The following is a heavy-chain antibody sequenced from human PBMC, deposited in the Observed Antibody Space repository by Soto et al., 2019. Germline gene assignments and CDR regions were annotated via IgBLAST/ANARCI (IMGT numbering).Heavy chain of an antibody. CDR3: ARDTSTATGTH. CDR1: GGTLSSYG. D-gene: IGHD4-17*01. CDR2: IIPMFGTT. V-gene: IGHV1-69*01. J-gene: IGHJ4*02. Sequence: QVQLVQSGAEVKKPGSSVKVSCKASGGTLSSYGFSWVRQAPGQGLEGVGGIIPMFGTTQYAQKFMGRVSITADEMAPTVYMKLSDLRSEDTAVYYCARDTSTATGTHWGKGTLVTVST.